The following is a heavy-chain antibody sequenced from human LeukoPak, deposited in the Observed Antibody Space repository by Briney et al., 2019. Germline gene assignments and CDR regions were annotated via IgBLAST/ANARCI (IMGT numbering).Heavy chain of an antibody. D-gene: IGHD4-17*01. J-gene: IGHJ4*02. CDR3: ARETTVATHFDY. CDR1: GFTFNRSW. V-gene: IGHV3-7*01. Sequence: GGSLRLSCAASGFTFNRSWMSWVRQAPGKGLEWVANIKQDGSEKYYVDSVKGRFTISRDNAKNSLYLQMNSLRAEDTAMYYCARETTVATHFDYWGQGTLVTVPS. CDR2: IKQDGSEK.